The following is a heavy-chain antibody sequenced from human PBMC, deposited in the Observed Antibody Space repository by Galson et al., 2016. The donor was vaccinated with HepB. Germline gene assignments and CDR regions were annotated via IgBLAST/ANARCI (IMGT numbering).Heavy chain of an antibody. CDR1: GFTLNTYA. CDR2: VDGSTDTT. Sequence: SLRLSCAASGFTLNTYAMSWVRQAPGKGLEWVSAVDGSTDTTYHADSVKGRFTLSRDNSRNSVSPQMNGLRVEDTAVYFCARGTSGYAAFDIWGQGTLVTVS. J-gene: IGHJ3*02. CDR3: ARGTSGYAAFDI. V-gene: IGHV3-23*01. D-gene: IGHD6-25*01.